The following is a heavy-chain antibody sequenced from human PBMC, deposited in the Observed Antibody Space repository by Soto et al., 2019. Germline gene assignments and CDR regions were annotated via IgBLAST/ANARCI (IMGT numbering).Heavy chain of an antibody. D-gene: IGHD1-26*01. CDR2: INCNGGST. CDR3: SRDMELRLGYYYGMDV. CDR1: GFTFDDYG. V-gene: IGHV3-20*01. Sequence: GGSLRLSCAASGFTFDDYGMSWVRQAPGKGLEWVSGINCNGGSTDYADSVKGRFTISRDNAKNSLYLQMNSLRADDTAFYHCSRDMELRLGYYYGMDVWGQGTTVTVSS. J-gene: IGHJ6*02.